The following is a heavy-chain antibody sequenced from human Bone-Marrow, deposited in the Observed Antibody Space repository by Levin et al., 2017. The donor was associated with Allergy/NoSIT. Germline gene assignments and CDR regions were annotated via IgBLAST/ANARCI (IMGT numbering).Heavy chain of an antibody. CDR3: ARGRVYSGEGMDV. CDR2: MNPNSGQT. D-gene: IGHD2-21*01. Sequence: GASVKVSCRASGYSFTRHDLNWVRQAPGQGPEWMGWMNPNSGQTGYAQRFKGRVSITRDTSTSTAFMELHRLTSDDTAVYYCARGRVYSGEGMDVWGQGTTVIVSS. CDR1: GYSFTRHD. J-gene: IGHJ6*02. V-gene: IGHV1-8*01.